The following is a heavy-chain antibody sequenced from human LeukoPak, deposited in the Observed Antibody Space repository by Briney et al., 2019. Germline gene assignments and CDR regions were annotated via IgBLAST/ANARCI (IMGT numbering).Heavy chain of an antibody. CDR2: MNPNSGNT. Sequence: GASVKVSCKASGYTFTSYDINWVRQATGQGLEWMGWMNPNSGNTGYAQKFQGRVTMTRNTSISTAYMGLGSLRSEDTAMYYCARVSTLYSSSSGYWGQGTLVTVSS. J-gene: IGHJ4*02. D-gene: IGHD6-6*01. V-gene: IGHV1-8*01. CDR1: GYTFTSYD. CDR3: ARVSTLYSSSSGY.